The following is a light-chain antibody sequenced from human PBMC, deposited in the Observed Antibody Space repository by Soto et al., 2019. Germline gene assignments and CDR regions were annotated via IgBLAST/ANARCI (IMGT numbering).Light chain of an antibody. CDR2: EVS. V-gene: IGLV2-14*01. CDR3: SSYTSSSTL. CDR1: SSDVGSYNY. Sequence: QSALTQPASVSGSPGQSITISCTATSSDVGSYNYVSWYQQHPGKAPKLMIYEVSDRPSGISSRFSGSKSGNTASLTISGLQTEDEADYYCSSYTSSSTLFGTGTKVTAL. J-gene: IGLJ1*01.